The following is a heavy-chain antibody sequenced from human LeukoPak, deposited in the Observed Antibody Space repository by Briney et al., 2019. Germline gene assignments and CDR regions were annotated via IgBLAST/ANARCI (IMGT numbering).Heavy chain of an antibody. J-gene: IGHJ4*02. D-gene: IGHD2-2*01. CDR1: GFTVSSNY. Sequence: GGSLRLSCAASGFTVSSNYMSWVRQAPGKGLEWVSVIYAGGNTYYADSVKGRFTISRQTSKNTLYLQMNSLVTEDTAVYYCARSIVAAALFDYWGQGTLVTVSS. V-gene: IGHV3-53*04. CDR3: ARSIVAAALFDY. CDR2: IYAGGNT.